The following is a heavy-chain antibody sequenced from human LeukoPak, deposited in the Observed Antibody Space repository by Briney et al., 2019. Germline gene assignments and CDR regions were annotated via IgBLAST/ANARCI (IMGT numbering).Heavy chain of an antibody. CDR2: ISDDGSNK. CDR3: ARDLENYYDSSGYVDY. V-gene: IGHV3-30*03. D-gene: IGHD3-22*01. Sequence: GGSLRLSCAASGFTFSSYGMHWVRKAPGKGLEWVAAISDDGSNKYYADSVKGRFTISRDNSKNTVYLQMNSLRAEDTAVYYCARDLENYYDSSGYVDYWGQGTLVTVSS. CDR1: GFTFSSYG. J-gene: IGHJ4*02.